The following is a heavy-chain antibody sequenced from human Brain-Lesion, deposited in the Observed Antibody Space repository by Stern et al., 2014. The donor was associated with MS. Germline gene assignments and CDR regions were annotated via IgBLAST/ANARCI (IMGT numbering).Heavy chain of an antibody. CDR1: GFSFSTYA. J-gene: IGHJ1*01. CDR3: AKWPHHIAVAGTRYFQH. V-gene: IGHV3-23*04. Sequence: VQLVEYGGGLVQPGGSLRLSCAASGFSFSTYAMGWVRQTPGKGLEWVSVIIGGGGPTYYPASVQGRVTISTDNSNNTLYLHLDSLRADDTAVYYCAKWPHHIAVAGTRYFQHWGQGTLVTVSS. D-gene: IGHD6-19*01. CDR2: IIGGGGPT.